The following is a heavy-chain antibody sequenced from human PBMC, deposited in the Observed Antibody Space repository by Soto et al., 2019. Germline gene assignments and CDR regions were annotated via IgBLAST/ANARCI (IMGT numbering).Heavy chain of an antibody. D-gene: IGHD1-26*01. CDR2: INAGNGNT. J-gene: IGHJ4*02. V-gene: IGHV1-3*01. CDR3: ARDLSYGGGFDY. Sequence: ASVKVSCKASGYTFTSYAMHWVRQAPGQRLEWMGWINAGNGNTKYSQKFQGRVTITRDTSASTAYMELSSLRSEDTAVYYCARDLSYGGGFDYWGQGTLVTVSS. CDR1: GYTFTSYA.